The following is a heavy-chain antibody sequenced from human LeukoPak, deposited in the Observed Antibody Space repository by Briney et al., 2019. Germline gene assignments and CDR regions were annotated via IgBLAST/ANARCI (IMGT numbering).Heavy chain of an antibody. J-gene: IGHJ6*02. CDR3: ARDRGGLTYGKDI. D-gene: IGHD2-15*01. V-gene: IGHV4-34*01. CDR1: GGSFSGYY. CDR2: INHSGST. Sequence: PSETLSLTCAVYGGSFSGYYWSWIRQPPGKGLEWIWEINHSGSTNYNPSLKSRVSISLDKSKNQLSLKVNSVTAADTAVYYCARDRGGLTYGKDIWGQGTTVTVSS.